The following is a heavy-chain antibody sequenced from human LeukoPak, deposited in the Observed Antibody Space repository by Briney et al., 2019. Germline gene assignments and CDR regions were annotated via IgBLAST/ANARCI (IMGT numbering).Heavy chain of an antibody. CDR3: ARRNYGSGSTIGCYYMDV. V-gene: IGHV3-48*04. CDR1: GFSFSSYG. Sequence: PGGSLRLSCAASGFSFSSYGMSWVRQAPGKGLEWVSYISSSGSTVYYADSVKGRFTISRDNAKNSLYVQMNSLRAEDTAVYYCARRNYGSGSTIGCYYMDVWGKGTTVTISS. J-gene: IGHJ6*03. D-gene: IGHD3-10*01. CDR2: ISSSGSTV.